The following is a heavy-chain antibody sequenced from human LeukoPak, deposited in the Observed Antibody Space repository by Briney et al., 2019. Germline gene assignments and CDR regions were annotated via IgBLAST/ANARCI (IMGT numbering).Heavy chain of an antibody. CDR3: ARERERAVLYY. V-gene: IGHV1-2*02. D-gene: IGHD3-10*01. CDR2: INPNSGGA. Sequence: ASVKVSCKASGYTFTGYYMHWVRQAPGQGLEWMGWINPNSGGANYAQKFQGRVTMTRDTSIRTVYMDLSRLRSDDTAVYYCARERERAVLYYWGQGTLVIVSS. CDR1: GYTFTGYY. J-gene: IGHJ4*02.